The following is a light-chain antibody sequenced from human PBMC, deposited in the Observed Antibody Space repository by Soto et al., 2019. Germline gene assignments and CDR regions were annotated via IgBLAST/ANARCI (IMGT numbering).Light chain of an antibody. J-gene: IGLJ3*02. CDR3: ASWDDNLNGPV. V-gene: IGLV1-36*01. Sequence: QSVLTQPPSVSAAPRQRVTISCFGSRSNIGSNLVNWYQQVPGRAPRVIIHYDDLLSAGASDRFSGSKSGTSASLAIGGLQPEDEAVYYCASWDDNLNGPVFGGGTQLTVL. CDR2: YDD. CDR1: RSNIGSNL.